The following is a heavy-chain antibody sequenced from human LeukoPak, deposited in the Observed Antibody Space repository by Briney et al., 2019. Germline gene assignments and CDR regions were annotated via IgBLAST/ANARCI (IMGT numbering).Heavy chain of an antibody. CDR3: ARDRRGYYFDY. CDR1: GGSISSYY. CDR2: IYYSGST. Sequence: SETLSLTCTVSGGSISSYYWSWIRQPPGKGLEWIGYIYYSGSTNYNPSLKSRVTISVDTSKNQFSLKLSSVTAADTAVYYCARDRRGYYFDYWGQGTLVTVSS. V-gene: IGHV4-59*01. J-gene: IGHJ4*02.